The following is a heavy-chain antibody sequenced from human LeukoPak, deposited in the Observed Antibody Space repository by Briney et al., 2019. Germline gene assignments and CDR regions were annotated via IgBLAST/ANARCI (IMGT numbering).Heavy chain of an antibody. D-gene: IGHD3-9*01. V-gene: IGHV4-39*02. Sequence: SETLSLTCTVSGGSISSSSYYWGWIRQPPGKRLEWIGSIYYSGSTYYNPSLKSRVTISVDTSKNQFSLKLSSVTAADTAVYYCARDHGWDYDILTALSYWGQGTLVTVSS. CDR3: ARDHGWDYDILTALSY. CDR1: GGSISSSSYY. J-gene: IGHJ4*02. CDR2: IYYSGST.